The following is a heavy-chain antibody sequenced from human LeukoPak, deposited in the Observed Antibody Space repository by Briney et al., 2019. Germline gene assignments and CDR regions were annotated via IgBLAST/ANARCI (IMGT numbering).Heavy chain of an antibody. D-gene: IGHD2-2*01. Sequence: GSLRLSCAASGFTFNTYSMNWVRQAPGKGLEWVSSISSSKTYIYYADSVKGRFTVSRDNAKNSLYLQMKSLGAEDTAVYYCARRYCGSTSCQPLDYWGQGTLVTVSS. CDR3: ARRYCGSTSCQPLDY. V-gene: IGHV3-21*01. CDR1: GFTFNTYS. J-gene: IGHJ4*02. CDR2: ISSSKTYI.